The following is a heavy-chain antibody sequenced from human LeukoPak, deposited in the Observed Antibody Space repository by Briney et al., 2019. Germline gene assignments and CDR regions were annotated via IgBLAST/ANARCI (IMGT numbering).Heavy chain of an antibody. CDR2: ISGGGGST. V-gene: IGHV3-23*01. J-gene: IGHJ5*02. D-gene: IGHD3-10*01. CDR1: GFTFSSYA. CDR3: AKGPDGSGSSNWFDP. Sequence: GGSLRLSCAASGFTFSSYAMSWVRQAPGKGLEWVSAISGGGGSTYYADSVKGRFTISRDNSKNTLYLQMNSLRAEDTAVYYCAKGPDGSGSSNWFDPWGQGTLVTVSS.